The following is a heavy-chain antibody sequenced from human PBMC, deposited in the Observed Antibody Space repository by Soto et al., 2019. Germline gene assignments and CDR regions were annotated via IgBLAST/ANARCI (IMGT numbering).Heavy chain of an antibody. CDR2: ISPYNDYT. CDR3: ARGGYYDNTWGKLSHYGLDV. J-gene: IGHJ6*02. Sequence: ASVTVSCTASVYALIRYGISWVRQATGQGLEWMGWISPYNDYTIYAQKLQGRVTMTADTSTRTVYLALRSLKSDDTAVYYCARGGYYDNTWGKLSHYGLDVWGQGTSVTVSS. D-gene: IGHD3-16*01. V-gene: IGHV1-18*01. CDR1: VYALIRYG.